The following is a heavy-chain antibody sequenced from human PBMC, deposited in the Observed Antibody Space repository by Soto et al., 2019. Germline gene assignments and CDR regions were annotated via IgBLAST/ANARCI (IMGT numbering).Heavy chain of an antibody. Sequence: QVQLQESGPGLVKPSGTLSLTCAVSSGSISSSNWWSWVRHPPGKGLEWIGEIYHSGSTNYNPSLKSRVTISVDKSKNQFSRKLSSVTAADTAVYYCARIYCRGGSCDSARFGWFDPWGQGTLVTVSS. D-gene: IGHD2-15*01. CDR2: IYHSGST. CDR3: ARIYCRGGSCDSARFGWFDP. CDR1: SGSISSSNW. V-gene: IGHV4-4*02. J-gene: IGHJ5*02.